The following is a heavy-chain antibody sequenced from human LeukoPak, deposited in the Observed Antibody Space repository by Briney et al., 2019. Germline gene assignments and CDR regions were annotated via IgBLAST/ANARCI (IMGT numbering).Heavy chain of an antibody. V-gene: IGHV3-30*18. J-gene: IGHJ3*02. CDR1: GFTFSSYG. D-gene: IGHD1-26*01. CDR2: ISYDGSNK. Sequence: GGSLRLSCAASGFTFSSYGMHWVRQAPGKGLEWVAVISYDGSNKYYADSVKARFTISRDNSKNTLYLQMNSLRAEDTAVYYCAKVGPWELSPDAFDIWGQGTMVTVSS. CDR3: AKVGPWELSPDAFDI.